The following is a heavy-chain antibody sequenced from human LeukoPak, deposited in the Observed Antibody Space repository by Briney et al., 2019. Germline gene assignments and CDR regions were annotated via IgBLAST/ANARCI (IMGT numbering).Heavy chain of an antibody. D-gene: IGHD1-1*01. CDR2: IKQDGSEK. V-gene: IGHV3-7*01. Sequence: GGSLRLSCAASGFTFRSYWMRWVRQAPGKGLEWVANIKQDGSEKNYVDSVKGRFTISRDNAKNSLYLQMNSLRAEDTAVYYCARDPGYNWNDGAGDKDYWGQGTLVTVSS. J-gene: IGHJ4*02. CDR3: ARDPGYNWNDGAGDKDY. CDR1: GFTFRSYW.